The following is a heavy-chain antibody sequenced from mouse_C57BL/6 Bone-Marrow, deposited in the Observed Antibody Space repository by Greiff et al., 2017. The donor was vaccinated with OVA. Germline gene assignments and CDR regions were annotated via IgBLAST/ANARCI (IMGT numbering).Heavy chain of an antibody. Sequence: DVKLVESGGGLVKPGGSLKLSCAASGFTFSSYTMSWVRQTPEKRLEWVATISGGGGNTYYPDSVKGRFTISRDNAKNTLYLQMSSLRSEDTALYYCARHGVATTLFDYWGQGTTLTVSS. D-gene: IGHD1-1*01. V-gene: IGHV5-9*01. CDR2: ISGGGGNT. CDR3: ARHGVATTLFDY. CDR1: GFTFSSYT. J-gene: IGHJ2*01.